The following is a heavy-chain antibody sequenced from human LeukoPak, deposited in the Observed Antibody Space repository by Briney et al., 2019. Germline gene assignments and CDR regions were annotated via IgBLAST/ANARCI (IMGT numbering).Heavy chain of an antibody. V-gene: IGHV3-23*01. CDR2: ISGSGGST. J-gene: IGHJ4*02. CDR3: AKEPAAEDYFDY. CDR1: GFTFSSYG. Sequence: GGSLRLSCAASGFTFSSYGMSWVRQAPAKGLEGVSAISGSGGSTYYADSVKGRFTISRDNSKNTLYLQMNSLRAEDTAVYYCAKEPAAEDYFDYWGQGTLVTVSS. D-gene: IGHD1-14*01.